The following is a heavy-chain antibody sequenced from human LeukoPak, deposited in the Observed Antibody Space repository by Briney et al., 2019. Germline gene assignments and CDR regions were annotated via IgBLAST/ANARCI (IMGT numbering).Heavy chain of an antibody. Sequence: ASVKVSCKASGYTFTGYYMHWVRQAPGQGLEWMGWINPNSGGTNYAQKFQGRVTMTRDTSISTAYMELSRLRSDDTAVYYCARWRELRLKSFDPWGQGTLVTVSS. CDR1: GYTFTGYY. V-gene: IGHV1-2*02. CDR2: INPNSGGT. J-gene: IGHJ5*02. CDR3: ARWRELRLKSFDP. D-gene: IGHD5-24*01.